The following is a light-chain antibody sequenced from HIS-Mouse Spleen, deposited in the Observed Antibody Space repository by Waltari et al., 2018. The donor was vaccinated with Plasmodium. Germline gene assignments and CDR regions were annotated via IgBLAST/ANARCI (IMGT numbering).Light chain of an antibody. Sequence: QSALTQPASVSGSPGQSITISCTGTSSDVGGYNYVSWYQQHPGNAPKLIIYEVSNRASWVSKRFAGSKAGNTASLTISGLQAEDEADYYCSSYTSSSTLYVFGTGTKFTVL. CDR3: SSYTSSSTLYV. V-gene: IGLV2-14*01. J-gene: IGLJ1*01. CDR1: SSDVGGYNY. CDR2: EVS.